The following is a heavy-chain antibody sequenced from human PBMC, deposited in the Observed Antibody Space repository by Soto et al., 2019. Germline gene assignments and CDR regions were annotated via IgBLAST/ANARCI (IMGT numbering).Heavy chain of an antibody. Sequence: QVQLQESGPGLVKPSQTLSLTCTVSGGSISSGGYYWSWIRQHPGKGLEWIGYIYYSGSTYYNPSLKSRVTISVDSSKTQFSLKLSSVTAADTAVYYCAGGGGYYYGSGSYGFDYWGQGTLVTVSS. CDR2: IYYSGST. D-gene: IGHD3-10*01. V-gene: IGHV4-31*03. CDR3: AGGGGYYYGSGSYGFDY. CDR1: GGSISSGGYY. J-gene: IGHJ4*02.